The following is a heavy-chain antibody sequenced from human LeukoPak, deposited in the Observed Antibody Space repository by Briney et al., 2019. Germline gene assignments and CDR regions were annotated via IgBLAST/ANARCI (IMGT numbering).Heavy chain of an antibody. CDR2: IYNGVPT. D-gene: IGHD1-14*01. Sequence: SETLSLTCTTSGVSISRFYWSWVRQPPGKGLEWIGNIYNGVPTFFNPSLKSRVTISVDTSRRQFSLELASVTAADTAVYYCVQTTSWPGFDYWGQGILVTVSS. CDR1: GVSISRFY. J-gene: IGHJ4*02. CDR3: VQTTSWPGFDY. V-gene: IGHV4-4*09.